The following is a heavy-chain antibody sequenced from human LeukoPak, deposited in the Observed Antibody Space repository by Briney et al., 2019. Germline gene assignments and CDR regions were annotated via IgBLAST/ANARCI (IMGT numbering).Heavy chain of an antibody. CDR3: ARDQDKHSHGQLDY. Sequence: GGSLRLSCAASGFTFSSYEMAWVCQAPGKSLEYISYISHSGGNVYYADSVKGRFTISRDNAKNSVYLQMDSLRAEDTAVYYCARDQDKHSHGQLDYWGQGSLVTVSA. J-gene: IGHJ4*02. CDR1: GFTFSSYE. D-gene: IGHD5-18*01. CDR2: ISHSGGNV. V-gene: IGHV3-48*03.